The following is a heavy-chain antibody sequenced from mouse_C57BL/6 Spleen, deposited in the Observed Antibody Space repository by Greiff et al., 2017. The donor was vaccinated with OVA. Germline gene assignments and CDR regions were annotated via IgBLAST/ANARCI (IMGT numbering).Heavy chain of an antibody. CDR2: INPYNGDT. CDR1: GYSFTGYF. J-gene: IGHJ2*01. D-gene: IGHD1-1*01. V-gene: IGHV1-20*01. Sequence: EVKLMESGPELVKPGDSVKISCKASGYSFTGYFMNWVMQSHGKSLEWIGRINPYNGDTFYDQKFKGKATLTVDKSSSTAHMEHRSLTSEDSAVYYCARFITTVVATGFDYWGQGTTLTVSS. CDR3: ARFITTVVATGFDY.